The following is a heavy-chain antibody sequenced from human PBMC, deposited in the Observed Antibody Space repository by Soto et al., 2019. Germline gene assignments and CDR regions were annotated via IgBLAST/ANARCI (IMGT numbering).Heavy chain of an antibody. D-gene: IGHD6-6*01. CDR3: ARHRIIAARTFGY. Sequence: GGSLRLSCAASGFTFSSYWMSWVRQAPGKGLEWVANIKQDGSEKYYVDSVKGRFTISRDNAKNSLYLQMNSLRAEDTAVYYCARHRIIAARTFGYWGQGTLVTVSS. CDR1: GFTFSSYW. CDR2: IKQDGSEK. J-gene: IGHJ4*02. V-gene: IGHV3-7*05.